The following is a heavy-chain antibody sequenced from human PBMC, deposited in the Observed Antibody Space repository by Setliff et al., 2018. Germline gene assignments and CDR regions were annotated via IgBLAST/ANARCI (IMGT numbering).Heavy chain of an antibody. Sequence: SETLSLTCTVSGGSVNSGYDNWNWIRQPAGKGLEWIGHIYTSWSTNYNPSLKSRVTISVDTSKNQFSLKLSSVTAADTAVYYCARAHTWSLPNDNSGYPGWFDPWGQGTLVTVSS. CDR1: GGSVNSGYDN. CDR2: IYTSWST. D-gene: IGHD3-22*01. CDR3: ARAHTWSLPNDNSGYPGWFDP. V-gene: IGHV4-61*09. J-gene: IGHJ5*02.